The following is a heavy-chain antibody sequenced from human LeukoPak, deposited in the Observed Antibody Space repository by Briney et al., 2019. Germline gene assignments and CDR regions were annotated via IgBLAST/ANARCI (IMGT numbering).Heavy chain of an antibody. D-gene: IGHD4-11*01. V-gene: IGHV3-23*01. CDR2: ISGSGGST. CDR3: ARDRFHTVTPGDY. CDR1: GFTFSSYA. J-gene: IGHJ4*02. Sequence: GGSLRLSCAASGFTFSSYAMSWVRQAPGKGLEWVSAISGSGGSTYYADSVKGRFTISRDNSKNTLYLQMNSLRAEDTAVYYCARDRFHTVTPGDYWGQGTLVTVSS.